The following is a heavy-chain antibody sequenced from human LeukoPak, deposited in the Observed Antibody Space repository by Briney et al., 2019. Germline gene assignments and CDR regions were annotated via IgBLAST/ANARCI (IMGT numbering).Heavy chain of an antibody. CDR3: VVVTADY. CDR1: GFTFSSYS. CDR2: ISSDGSST. D-gene: IGHD2-15*01. V-gene: IGHV3-74*01. J-gene: IGHJ4*02. Sequence: GGSLRLSCAASGFTFSSYSMNWVRQAPGKGLVWVSRISSDGSSTSYADSVKGRFTISRDNAKNTLYLQMNSLRIEDSAVYYCVVVTADYRGQGTPVTVSS.